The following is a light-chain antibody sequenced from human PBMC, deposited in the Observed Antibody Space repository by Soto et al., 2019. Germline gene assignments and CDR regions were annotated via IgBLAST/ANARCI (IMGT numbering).Light chain of an antibody. J-gene: IGLJ1*01. V-gene: IGLV2-23*02. CDR3: SSYPGSSTLDV. Sequence: QSALTQPASVSGSPGQSITISCTGTSSDVGSYNLVSWYQQHPGKAPKLMIYEVSKRPSGVSNRFSGSKSGNTASLTISGLQAEDEADYYCSSYPGSSTLDVFGTGTKLTVL. CDR1: SSDVGSYNL. CDR2: EVS.